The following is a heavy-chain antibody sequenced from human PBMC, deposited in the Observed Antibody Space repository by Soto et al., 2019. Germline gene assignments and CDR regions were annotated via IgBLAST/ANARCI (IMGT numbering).Heavy chain of an antibody. D-gene: IGHD3-10*01. CDR3: ARKISGREGAFDI. CDR2: IYYSGST. J-gene: IGHJ3*02. CDR1: GGSISSYY. V-gene: IGHV4-59*08. Sequence: SETLSLTCTVSGGSISSYYWSWIRQPPGKGLEWIGYIYYSGSTNYNPSLKSRVTISVDTSKNQFSLKLSSVTAADTAVYYCARKISGREGAFDIWGQGTMVTVSS.